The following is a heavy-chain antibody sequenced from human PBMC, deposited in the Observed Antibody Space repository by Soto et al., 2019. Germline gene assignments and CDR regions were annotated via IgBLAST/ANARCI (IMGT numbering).Heavy chain of an antibody. J-gene: IGHJ6*02. D-gene: IGHD3-9*01. V-gene: IGHV4-31*03. CDR1: GGSISSGGYY. Sequence: LSLTCTVSGGSISSGGYYWSWIRQHPGKGLEWIGYIYYSGSTYYNPSLKSRVTISVDTSKNQFSLKLSSVTAADTAVYYCARNRIPCYDILTGYPPYYYYYGMDVWGQGTTVTVSS. CDR3: ARNRIPCYDILTGYPPYYYYYGMDV. CDR2: IYYSGST.